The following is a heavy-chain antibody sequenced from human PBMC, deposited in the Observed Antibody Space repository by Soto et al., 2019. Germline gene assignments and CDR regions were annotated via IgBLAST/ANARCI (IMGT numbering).Heavy chain of an antibody. Sequence: SETLCDTRTVSCGSIISHYWSWIRKPPGKGLEWIGYIHYSGSTKYNPSLKSRVTISADTSKNQFSLKLSSVTAADTAVYYCARGHYDFWSGYFATIDYWGQGTLVTVSS. CDR1: CGSIISHY. CDR2: IHYSGST. D-gene: IGHD3-3*01. CDR3: ARGHYDFWSGYFATIDY. V-gene: IGHV4-59*08. J-gene: IGHJ4*02.